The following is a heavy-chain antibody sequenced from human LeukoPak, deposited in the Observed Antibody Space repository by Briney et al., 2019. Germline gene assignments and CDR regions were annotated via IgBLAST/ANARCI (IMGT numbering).Heavy chain of an antibody. CDR2: INGVGGST. D-gene: IGHD5-24*01. CDR3: ARGSSGGYNYPFDY. J-gene: IGHJ4*02. V-gene: IGHV3-23*01. Sequence: GGSLKLSCAASGFTFTSYAMSWVRQAPGKGLEWVSSINGVGGSTYYADSVKGRFTISRDNSKNTLYLQMNSLRAEDTAVYYCARGSSGGYNYPFDYWGQGTLVTVSS. CDR1: GFTFTSYA.